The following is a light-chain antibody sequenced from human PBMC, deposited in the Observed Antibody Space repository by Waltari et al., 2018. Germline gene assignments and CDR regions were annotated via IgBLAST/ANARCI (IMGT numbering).Light chain of an antibody. CDR3: SSYTSSSTLWV. Sequence: QSALTQPASVSGSPGQSITISCTGTRSDVGGYNHVSWYQQHPGKAPKLMIYDVSNRPSGVSNRFSGSKSGNTASLTISGLQAEDEADYYCSSYTSSSTLWVFGGGTKLTVL. CDR2: DVS. CDR1: RSDVGGYNH. J-gene: IGLJ3*02. V-gene: IGLV2-14*03.